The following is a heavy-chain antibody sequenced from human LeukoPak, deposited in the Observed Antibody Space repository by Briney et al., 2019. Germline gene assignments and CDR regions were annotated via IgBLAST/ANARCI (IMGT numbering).Heavy chain of an antibody. CDR2: IIPIFGTA. CDR1: GGTFSSYA. CDR3: ASYRIAARPDAFDI. V-gene: IGHV1-69*01. Sequence: ASVKASCKASGGTFSSYAISWVRQAPGQGLEWMGGIIPIFGTANYAQKFQGRVTITADESTSTAYMELSSLSSEDTAVYYCASYRIAARPDAFDIWGQGTMVTVSS. D-gene: IGHD6-6*01. J-gene: IGHJ3*02.